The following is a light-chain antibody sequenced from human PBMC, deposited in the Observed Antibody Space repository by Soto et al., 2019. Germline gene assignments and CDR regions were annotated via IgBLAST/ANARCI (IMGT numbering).Light chain of an antibody. CDR3: QQYGSSPTT. CDR2: GAS. Sequence: EIVLTQSPGTLSLSPGERATLSCRASQRVSTNYLAWFQQRPGQAPRLLIFGASNRATGISDRFSGSGSGTDFTLTISRLEPDDFAVYYCQQYGSSPTTFGLGTKLEIK. J-gene: IGKJ2*01. V-gene: IGKV3-20*01. CDR1: QRVSTNY.